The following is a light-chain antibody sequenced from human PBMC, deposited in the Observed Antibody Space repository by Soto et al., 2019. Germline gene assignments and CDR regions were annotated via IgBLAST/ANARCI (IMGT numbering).Light chain of an antibody. CDR3: QSYDNSLSGSRV. J-gene: IGLJ2*01. Sequence: QSVLTQPPSVSGAPGQRVTISCTGSSSNIGAGYDVHWYQHLPGTAPKLLIYGNNNRPSGVPDRFSGSKSGTSASLAITGLQAEDEADYYCQSYDNSLSGSRVFGGGTKVTVL. CDR1: SSNIGAGYD. V-gene: IGLV1-40*01. CDR2: GNN.